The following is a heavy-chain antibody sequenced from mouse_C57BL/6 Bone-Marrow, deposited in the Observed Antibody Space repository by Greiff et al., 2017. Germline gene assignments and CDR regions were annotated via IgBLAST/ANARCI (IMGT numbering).Heavy chain of an antibody. CDR1: GYTFTSYW. V-gene: IGHV1-74*01. D-gene: IGHD2-3*01. CDR3: AIRDGYSYAMDY. CDR2: IHPSDSDT. J-gene: IGHJ4*01. Sequence: VQLQQPGAELVKPGASVKVSCKASGYTFTSYWMHWVKQRPGQGLEWIGRIHPSDSDTNYNQKFKGKATLTVDKSSSTAYMQRSSLTSEDSAVYYCAIRDGYSYAMDYWGQGTSVTVSS.